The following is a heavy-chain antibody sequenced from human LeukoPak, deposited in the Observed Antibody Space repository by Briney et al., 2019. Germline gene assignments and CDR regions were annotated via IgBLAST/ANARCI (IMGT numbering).Heavy chain of an antibody. V-gene: IGHV4-59*01. D-gene: IGHD2-8*02. J-gene: IGHJ4*02. CDR1: GGSISSYY. Sequence: PSETLSLTCTVSGGSISSYYWSWIRQPPGKGLEWIGYIYYSGSTNYNPSLKSRVTISVDTSKNQLSLKLSSVTAADTAVYYCARLSGGDFDYWGQGTLVTVSS. CDR2: IYYSGST. CDR3: ARLSGGDFDY.